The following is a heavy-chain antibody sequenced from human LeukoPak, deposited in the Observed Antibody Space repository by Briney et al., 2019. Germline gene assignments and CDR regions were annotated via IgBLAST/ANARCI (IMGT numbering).Heavy chain of an antibody. D-gene: IGHD6-13*01. Sequence: GGSLRLSCAASGFTVSSNYMSWVRQAPGKGLEWVSAISGSGGSTYYADSVKGRFTISRDNSKNTLYLQMNSLRAEDTAVYYCAKFSRSAAGRDAFDIWGQGTMVTVSS. CDR2: ISGSGGST. CDR1: GFTVSSNY. J-gene: IGHJ3*02. V-gene: IGHV3-23*01. CDR3: AKFSRSAAGRDAFDI.